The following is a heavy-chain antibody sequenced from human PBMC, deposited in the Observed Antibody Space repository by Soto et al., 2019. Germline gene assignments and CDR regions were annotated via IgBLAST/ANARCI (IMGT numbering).Heavy chain of an antibody. CDR3: AKDGFAYSSSWYTNWFDP. CDR1: GFTFSSYG. Sequence: QVQLVESGGGVVQPGRSLRLSCAASGFTFSSYGMHWVRQAPGKGLEWVAVISYDGSNKYYADSVKGRFTISRDNSKNTLYLQMNSLRAEDTAVYYCAKDGFAYSSSWYTNWFDPWGQGTLVTVSS. V-gene: IGHV3-30*18. D-gene: IGHD6-13*01. J-gene: IGHJ5*02. CDR2: ISYDGSNK.